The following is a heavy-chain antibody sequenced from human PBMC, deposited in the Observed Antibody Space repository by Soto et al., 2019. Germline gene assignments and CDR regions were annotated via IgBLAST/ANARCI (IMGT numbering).Heavy chain of an antibody. CDR3: ARAYHRKYYDFSSGRNVVGAFDL. D-gene: IGHD3-3*01. J-gene: IGHJ3*01. CDR2: IWYDGSNK. CDR1: GFTFSSYG. Sequence: GGSLRLSCAASGFTFSSYGMHWVRQAPGKGLEWVAVIWYDGSNKYYADSVKGRFTISRDNSKNTLYLQMNSLRAEDTAVYYCARAYHRKYYDFSSGRNVVGAFDLWGQGTMVTVSS. V-gene: IGHV3-33*01.